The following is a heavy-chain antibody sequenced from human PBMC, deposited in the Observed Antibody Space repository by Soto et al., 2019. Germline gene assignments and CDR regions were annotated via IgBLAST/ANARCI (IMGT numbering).Heavy chain of an antibody. CDR1: GFTFSSYA. Sequence: GGSLRLSCAASGFTFSSYAMSWVRQAPGKGLEWVSAISGSGGSTYYADSVKGRFTISRDNSKNTLYLQMNSLRAEDTAVYYCANGGYSYGYPFDYWGQGTLVTVSS. CDR3: ANGGYSYGYPFDY. V-gene: IGHV3-23*01. D-gene: IGHD5-18*01. CDR2: ISGSGGST. J-gene: IGHJ4*02.